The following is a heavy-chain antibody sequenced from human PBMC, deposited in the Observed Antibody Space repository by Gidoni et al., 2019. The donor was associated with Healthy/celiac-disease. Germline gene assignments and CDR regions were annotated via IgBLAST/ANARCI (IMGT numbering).Heavy chain of an antibody. Sequence: EVQLLESGGGLVQPGGSLRLSCAASGFNFSSYAMIWVRQAPGKGLEWVSVISGSGGSTYYADSVKGRFTISRDNSKNTLYLQMNSLRVEDTAIYYCAKMNSGGRSSVGTFDYWGQGTLVTVSS. D-gene: IGHD2-15*01. CDR2: ISGSGGST. V-gene: IGHV3-23*01. CDR3: AKMNSGGRSSVGTFDY. CDR1: GFNFSSYA. J-gene: IGHJ4*02.